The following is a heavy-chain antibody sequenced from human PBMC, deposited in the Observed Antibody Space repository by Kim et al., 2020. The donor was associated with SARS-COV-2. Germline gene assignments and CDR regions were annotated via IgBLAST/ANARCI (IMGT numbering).Heavy chain of an antibody. CDR3: AKGERYYYGSGSYRFDI. D-gene: IGHD3-10*01. Sequence: VKGRFTISRDNAKNTLYLQMNSLRAEDTAVYYCAKGERYYYGSGSYRFDIWGQGTMVTVSS. V-gene: IGHV3-23*01. J-gene: IGHJ3*02.